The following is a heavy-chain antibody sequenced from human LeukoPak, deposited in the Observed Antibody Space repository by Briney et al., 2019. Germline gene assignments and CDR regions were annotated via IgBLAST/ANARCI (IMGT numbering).Heavy chain of an antibody. CDR3: ARGGNWDFDY. D-gene: IGHD7-27*01. V-gene: IGHV4-4*02. CDR2: MYNSGTG. Sequence: SETLSLTCAVSGVSITSHPWNWVRQPPGKGLEWIGEMYNSGTGTYKPSLKSRVTMFFDESKNHFSLKLNSVTAADTAVYYCARGGNWDFDYWGQGVLVFVSS. CDR1: GVSITSHPW. J-gene: IGHJ4*02.